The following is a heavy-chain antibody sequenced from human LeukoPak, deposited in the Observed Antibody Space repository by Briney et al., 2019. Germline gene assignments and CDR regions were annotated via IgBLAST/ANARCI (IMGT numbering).Heavy chain of an antibody. CDR2: IYYSGST. CDR3: ARDESYYDSSGYYGAFDI. V-gene: IGHV4-59*01. Sequence: TSETLSLTCTASGASISSYYWSWIQQPPGKGLEGIGYIYYSGSTNYNPSLKSRVTISVDTSKNQFSLKLSSVTAADTGVYYCARDESYYDSSGYYGAFDIWGKGTMVTVSS. J-gene: IGHJ3*02. CDR1: GASISSYY. D-gene: IGHD3-22*01.